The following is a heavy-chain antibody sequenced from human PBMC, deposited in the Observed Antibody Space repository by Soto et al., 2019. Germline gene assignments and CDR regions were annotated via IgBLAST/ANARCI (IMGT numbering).Heavy chain of an antibody. CDR1: GFTFSSYA. CDR3: AKAAYGDYGAIDY. V-gene: IGHV3-23*01. J-gene: IGHJ4*02. Sequence: EVQLLESGGGLVQPGGSLRLSCAASGFTFSSYAMSWVRQAPGKGLEGVSAISGSGGSTYYADSVKGRFTISTDNSKNTLYLQMNSLRAEDTAVYYCAKAAYGDYGAIDYWGQGTLVTVSS. D-gene: IGHD4-17*01. CDR2: ISGSGGST.